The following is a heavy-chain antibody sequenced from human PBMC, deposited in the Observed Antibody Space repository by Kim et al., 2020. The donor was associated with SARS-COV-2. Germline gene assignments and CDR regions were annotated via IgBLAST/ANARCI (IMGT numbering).Heavy chain of an antibody. CDR2: INTNTGNP. J-gene: IGHJ6*02. CDR1: GYTFTSYA. V-gene: IGHV7-4-1*02. CDR3: ARDLIGWLRLEGGSYYYYGMDV. Sequence: ASVKVSCKASGYTFTSYAMNWVRQAPGQGLEWMGWINTNTGNPTYAQGFTGRFVFSLDTSVSTAYLQISSLKAEDTAVYYCARDLIGWLRLEGGSYYYYGMDVWGQGTTVTVSS. D-gene: IGHD5-12*01.